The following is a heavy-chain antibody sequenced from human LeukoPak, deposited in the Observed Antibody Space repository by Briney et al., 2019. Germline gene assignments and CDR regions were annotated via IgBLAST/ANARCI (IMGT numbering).Heavy chain of an antibody. CDR3: AKGTRDGYNVPFDY. J-gene: IGHJ4*02. CDR2: ISGSGGST. V-gene: IGHV3-23*01. D-gene: IGHD5-24*01. Sequence: PGGSLRLSCAASGFTFSSYAMSWVRQAPGKGLEWVSAISGSGGSTYYADSVKGRFTISRDNSKNTLYLQMNGLRAEDTAVYYCAKGTRDGYNVPFDYWGQGTLVTVSS. CDR1: GFTFSSYA.